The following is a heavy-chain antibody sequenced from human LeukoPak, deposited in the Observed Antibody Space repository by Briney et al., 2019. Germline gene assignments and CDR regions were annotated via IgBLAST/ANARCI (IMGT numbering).Heavy chain of an antibody. Sequence: GGSLRLSCAASGFTFSNAWMSWVRQAPGKGLEWVSYISSSGSTMYYADSVKGRFTISRDNAKNSLYLQMNSLRAEDTAVYYCVSKYSSGWYGMDYWGQGTLVTVSS. CDR3: VSKYSSGWYGMDY. J-gene: IGHJ4*02. CDR2: ISSSGSTM. D-gene: IGHD6-19*01. V-gene: IGHV3-11*04. CDR1: GFTFSNAW.